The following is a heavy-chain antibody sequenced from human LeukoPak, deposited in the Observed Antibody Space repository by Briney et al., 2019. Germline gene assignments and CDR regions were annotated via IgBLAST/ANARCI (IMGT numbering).Heavy chain of an antibody. Sequence: GGSLRLSCAASGFTFDDYAMHWVRQAPGKGLEWVSGISWNSGSIGYADSVKGRFTISRDNSKNTLYLQMNSLRAEDTAVYYCAKEIYDILISYNWFDPWGQGTLVTVSS. CDR1: GFTFDDYA. V-gene: IGHV3-9*01. CDR3: AKEIYDILISYNWFDP. CDR2: ISWNSGSI. J-gene: IGHJ5*02. D-gene: IGHD3-9*01.